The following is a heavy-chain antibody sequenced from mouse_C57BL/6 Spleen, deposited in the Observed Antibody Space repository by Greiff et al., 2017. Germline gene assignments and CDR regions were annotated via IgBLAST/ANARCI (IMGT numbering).Heavy chain of an antibody. J-gene: IGHJ2*01. D-gene: IGHD2-3*01. CDR2: IDPSDSYT. V-gene: IGHV1-69*01. CDR1: GYTFTSYW. Sequence: QVQLQQPGAELVMPGASVKLSCKASGYTFTSYWMHWVKQRPGQGLEWIGEIDPSDSYTNYNQKFKGKSTLTVDKSSSTAYMQLSSLTSEDSAVYYCARSQGLLPYFDYWGQGTTLTVSS. CDR3: ARSQGLLPYFDY.